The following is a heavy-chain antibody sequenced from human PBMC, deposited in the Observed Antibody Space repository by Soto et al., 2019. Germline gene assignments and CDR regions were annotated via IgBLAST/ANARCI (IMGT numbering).Heavy chain of an antibody. Sequence: PGESLKLSCKASGYSLTSYWIGWVRQMPGKGLDWMGIIYPGDSDTRCSQSFQGQVTISADKSIRTAYLQWSSLKASDTAMYYCASRIAVDYGMDVWGQGTTVTVSS. CDR3: ASRIAVDYGMDV. D-gene: IGHD6-19*01. J-gene: IGHJ6*02. V-gene: IGHV5-51*01. CDR1: GYSLTSYW. CDR2: IYPGDSDT.